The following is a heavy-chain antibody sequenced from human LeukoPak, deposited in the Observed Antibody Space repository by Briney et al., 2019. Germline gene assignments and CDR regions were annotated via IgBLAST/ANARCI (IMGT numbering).Heavy chain of an antibody. CDR2: TYSDGTT. D-gene: IGHD2-8*01. CDR3: AGDPGLRNGMDV. V-gene: IGHV3-66*02. Sequence: QTGGSLRLSCAGSRFSVSGNYITWVRQAPGEGLEWVSVTYSDGTTFYADSVKGRLTISRDSSKNTLFIQMNSLRVEDTAVYYCAGDPGLRNGMDVWGQGTTVTVSS. J-gene: IGHJ6*02. CDR1: RFSVSGNY.